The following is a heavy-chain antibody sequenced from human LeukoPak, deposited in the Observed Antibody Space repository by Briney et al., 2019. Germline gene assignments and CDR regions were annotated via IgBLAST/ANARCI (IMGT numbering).Heavy chain of an antibody. Sequence: WVRQHPGKGLEWIGYIYYSGSTYYNPSLKSRVTISVDTSKNQFSLKLSSVTAADTAVYYCARTTYYYDSSVQAFDYWGQGTLVTVSS. J-gene: IGHJ4*02. D-gene: IGHD3-22*01. CDR2: IYYSGST. V-gene: IGHV4-31*02. CDR3: ARTTYYYDSSVQAFDY.